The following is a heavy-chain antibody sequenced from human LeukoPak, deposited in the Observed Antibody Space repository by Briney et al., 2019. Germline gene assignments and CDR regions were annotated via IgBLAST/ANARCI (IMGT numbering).Heavy chain of an antibody. CDR1: GSSISSYY. CDR2: IYYSGST. V-gene: IGHV4-59*01. CDR3: AGEAVVTPGAFDL. Sequence: SETLSLTCTVSGSSISSYYWSWIRQPPGKGLEWLGYIYYSGSTKYNPSLKSRVTISVDTSKKQFSLKVSSVTAADTAVYYCAGEAVVTPGAFDLWGRGTLVTVSS. J-gene: IGHJ2*01. D-gene: IGHD4-23*01.